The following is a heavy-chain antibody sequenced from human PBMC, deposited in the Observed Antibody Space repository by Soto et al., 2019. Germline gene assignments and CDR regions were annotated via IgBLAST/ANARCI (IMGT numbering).Heavy chain of an antibody. CDR1: GFSLSTSGVG. CDR3: AHRPRVIFWGRPFDY. CDR2: IYWNDDK. J-gene: IGHJ4*02. D-gene: IGHD3-16*01. Sequence: RPTVVNPTQTLTLTCTFSGFSLSTSGVGVGWIRQPPGKALEWLALIYWNDDKRYSPSLKSRLTITKDTSKNQVVLTMTNMDPVDTATYYCAHRPRVIFWGRPFDYWGQGTLVTVSS. V-gene: IGHV2-5*01.